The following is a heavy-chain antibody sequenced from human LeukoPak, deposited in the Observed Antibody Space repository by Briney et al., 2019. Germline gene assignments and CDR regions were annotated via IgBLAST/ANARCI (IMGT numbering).Heavy chain of an antibody. CDR1: GFTVSSNY. CDR2: IYSGGST. CDR3: ARDQVGATAAFDI. J-gene: IGHJ3*02. D-gene: IGHD1-26*01. V-gene: IGHV3-53*04. Sequence: GGSLRLSCAASGFTVSSNYMSWVRQAPGKGLEWISVIYSGGSTYYADSVKGRFTISRHNSKNTLYLQMNSLRPEDTAVYYCARDQVGATAAFDIWGQGTMVTVSS.